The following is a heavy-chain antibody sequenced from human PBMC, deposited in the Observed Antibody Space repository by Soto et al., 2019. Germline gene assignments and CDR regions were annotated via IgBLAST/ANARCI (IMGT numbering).Heavy chain of an antibody. CDR2: MNPNRTNT. CDR1: GYTFTTYD. J-gene: IGHJ5*02. CDR3: VRGGFLSPDHVIIAPATLGFDP. V-gene: IGHV1-8*01. Sequence: QVQLMQSGAEVKKPGASVKVSCKASGYTFTTYDINWVRQAPGQGLEWMGWMNPNRTNTGYAEKFQGRVTMTRDTSISTAYMALSSLRYDDTAVYYCVRGGFLSPDHVIIAPATLGFDPWGQGTLVTVSS. D-gene: IGHD2-2*01.